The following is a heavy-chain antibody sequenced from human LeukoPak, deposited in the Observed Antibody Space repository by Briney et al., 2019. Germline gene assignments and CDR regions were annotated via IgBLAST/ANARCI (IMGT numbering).Heavy chain of an antibody. D-gene: IGHD2-15*01. CDR1: GGSISSFY. J-gene: IGHJ4*02. CDR3: ARGYCNSGSCFDY. Sequence: SETLSLTCTVSGGSISSFYWTWLRQPPGKGLEWIGYVYYSGTTNYNPSLKSPVSISVDTSKNQFSLRLSSVTAADTAVYHCARGYCNSGSCFDYWGQGTLVTVSS. V-gene: IGHV4-59*01. CDR2: VYYSGTT.